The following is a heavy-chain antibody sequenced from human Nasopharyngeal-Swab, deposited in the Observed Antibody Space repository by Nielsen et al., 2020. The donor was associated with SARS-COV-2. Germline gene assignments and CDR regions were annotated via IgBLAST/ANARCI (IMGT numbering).Heavy chain of an antibody. CDR3: AARGSCSSTSCYADY. CDR2: INPSGGST. V-gene: IGHV1-46*01. J-gene: IGHJ4*02. D-gene: IGHD2-2*01. CDR1: GYTFTSYG. Sequence: ASVKVSCKASGYTFTSYGISWVRQAPGQGLEWMGIINPSGGSTSYAQKFQGRVTMTRDTSTSTVYVELSSLRSEDAAVYYCAARGSCSSTSCYADYWGQGTLVTVSS.